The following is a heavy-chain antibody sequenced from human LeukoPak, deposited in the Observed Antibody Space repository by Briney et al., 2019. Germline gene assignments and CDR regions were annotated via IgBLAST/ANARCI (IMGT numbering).Heavy chain of an antibody. CDR1: GFTFSSYA. CDR3: ARAWFGELESVGDY. V-gene: IGHV3-30*04. J-gene: IGHJ4*02. D-gene: IGHD3-10*01. CDR2: ISYDGSNK. Sequence: GGSLRLSCAASGFTFSSYAMHWVRQAPGKGLEWVAVISYDGSNKYYADSVKGRFTISRDNSKNTLYLQMNSLRAEDTAVYYCARAWFGELESVGDYWGQGTLVTVSS.